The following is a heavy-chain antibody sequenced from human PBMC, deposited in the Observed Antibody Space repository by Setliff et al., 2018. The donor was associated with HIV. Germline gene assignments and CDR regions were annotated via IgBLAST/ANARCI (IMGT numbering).Heavy chain of an antibody. D-gene: IGHD3-10*01. CDR3: ARDESDSLYYKDYYYMDV. Sequence: ASVKVSCKASGYTFTSYAMNWVRQAPGQGLEWMGRISTNTGNPTYAQGFTGRFVFSLDTSVSTAYLQISSLKAEDTAVYYCARDESDSLYYKDYYYMDVWGKGTTVTVSS. V-gene: IGHV7-4-1*02. CDR2: ISTNTGNP. J-gene: IGHJ6*03. CDR1: GYTFTSYA.